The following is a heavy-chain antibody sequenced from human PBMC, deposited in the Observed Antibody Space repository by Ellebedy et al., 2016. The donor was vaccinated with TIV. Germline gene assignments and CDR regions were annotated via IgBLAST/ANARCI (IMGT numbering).Heavy chain of an antibody. Sequence: AASVKVSCKASGYTFTSYGISGVRQAPGKGLAWMGWISAYNGNTNYAQKLQGRVTMTTDTSTSTAYMELRSLRSDDTAVYYCARAWRDGYNFPLGDYWGQGTLVTVSS. CDR3: ARAWRDGYNFPLGDY. V-gene: IGHV1-18*01. D-gene: IGHD5-24*01. J-gene: IGHJ4*02. CDR2: ISAYNGNT. CDR1: GYTFTSYG.